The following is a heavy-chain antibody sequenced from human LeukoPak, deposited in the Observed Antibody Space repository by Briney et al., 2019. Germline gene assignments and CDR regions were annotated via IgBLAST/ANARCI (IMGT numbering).Heavy chain of an antibody. V-gene: IGHV4-59*01. J-gene: IGHJ5*02. D-gene: IGHD3-10*01. CDR3: ARGGYYGSGNDFRFDP. Sequence: SETLSLTCTVSGGSISSYYWSWIRQPPGKGLEWVGYIYYSGSTYYKPSLKSRVTISVDTSKNQFSLKLSSVTAADTAVYYCARGGYYGSGNDFRFDPWGQGTLVTVSS. CDR1: GGSISSYY. CDR2: IYYSGST.